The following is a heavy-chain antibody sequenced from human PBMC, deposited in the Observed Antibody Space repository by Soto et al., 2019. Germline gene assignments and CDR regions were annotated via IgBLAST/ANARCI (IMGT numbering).Heavy chain of an antibody. J-gene: IGHJ4*02. Sequence: GSLRLSCAASGFTFSSYAMHWVRQAPGKGLEWVAVISYDGSNKYYADSVKGRFTISRDNSKNTLYLQMNSLRAEDTAVYYCARDSSPYYDFWSGFYTYFDYWGQGALVTVSS. V-gene: IGHV3-30-3*01. CDR3: ARDSSPYYDFWSGFYTYFDY. D-gene: IGHD3-3*01. CDR2: ISYDGSNK. CDR1: GFTFSSYA.